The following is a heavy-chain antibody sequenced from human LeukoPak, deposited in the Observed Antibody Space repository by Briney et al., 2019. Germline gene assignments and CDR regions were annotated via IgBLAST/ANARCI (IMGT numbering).Heavy chain of an antibody. D-gene: IGHD3-10*01. Sequence: SEPLSLTCTVSGGSISSSSYYWGWLRQPPGKGLEWSGSIYYSGSTYYNPSLKRRVTICVDTSKNQFSLKLSSVTAADTAVYYCARQPPPYGSGRGYYYYMDVWGKGTTVTVSS. CDR3: ARQPPPYGSGRGYYYYMDV. CDR1: GGSISSSSYY. V-gene: IGHV4-39*01. J-gene: IGHJ6*03. CDR2: IYYSGST.